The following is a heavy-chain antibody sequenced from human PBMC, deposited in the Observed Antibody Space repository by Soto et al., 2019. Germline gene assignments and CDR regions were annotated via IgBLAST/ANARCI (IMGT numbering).Heavy chain of an antibody. Sequence: QVQLQESGPGLVKPSQTLSLTCTVSGGSISSGDYYWSWIRQPPGKGLEWIGYIYYSGSTYYNPSLKRRVTISVDPSRNQFSLKLSSVTAADTAVYYCARAVRGSYYDYWGQGTLVTVSS. J-gene: IGHJ4*02. CDR3: ARAVRGSYYDY. CDR1: GGSISSGDYY. CDR2: IYYSGST. D-gene: IGHD1-26*01. V-gene: IGHV4-30-4*01.